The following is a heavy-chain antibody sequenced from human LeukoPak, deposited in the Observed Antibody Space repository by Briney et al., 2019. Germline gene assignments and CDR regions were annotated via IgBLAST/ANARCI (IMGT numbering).Heavy chain of an antibody. CDR1: GFTFSSYA. CDR2: ISGSGGSR. CDR3: AKWSRYSSSSWGY. D-gene: IGHD6-6*01. V-gene: IGHV3-23*01. J-gene: IGHJ4*02. Sequence: PGGSLRLSCAASGFTFSSYAMSWVRQAPGKGLEWVSAISGSGGSRYYADSVKGRFTISRDNSKNTLYLQMNSLRAEDTAVYYCAKWSRYSSSSWGYWGQGTLVTVSS.